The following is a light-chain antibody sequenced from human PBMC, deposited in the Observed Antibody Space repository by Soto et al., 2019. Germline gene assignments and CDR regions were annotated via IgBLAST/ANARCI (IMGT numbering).Light chain of an antibody. J-gene: IGKJ5*01. CDR1: QSVSSY. Sequence: EIGFTHSPATVSLSPGERAILSCRASQSVSSYLAWYQQKPGRAPRLLIYDASNRATGIPARFSGSGSGTDFTLTISSLEPEDFAVYYCQQRSNWPPITFGQGTRLEIK. V-gene: IGKV3-11*01. CDR3: QQRSNWPPIT. CDR2: DAS.